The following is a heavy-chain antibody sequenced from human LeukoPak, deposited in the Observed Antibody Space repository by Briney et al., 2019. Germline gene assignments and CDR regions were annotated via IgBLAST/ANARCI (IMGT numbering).Heavy chain of an antibody. V-gene: IGHV1-46*01. CDR3: ARDPPVAGTS. Sequence: ASVKVSCKASGYTFTSNYIHWVRQAPGQGLEWMGMIYPRDGSTSYAPKFQGRVTVTRDTSKNQFSLKLSSVTAADTAVYYCARDPPVAGTSWGQGTLVTVSS. CDR2: IYPRDGST. CDR1: GYTFTSNY. D-gene: IGHD6-19*01. J-gene: IGHJ4*02.